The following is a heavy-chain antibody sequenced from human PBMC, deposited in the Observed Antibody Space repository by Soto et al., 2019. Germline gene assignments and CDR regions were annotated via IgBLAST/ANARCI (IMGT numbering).Heavy chain of an antibody. CDR3: ATLPVAWGQSTNDY. Sequence: ASVKVSCKVSGYTLTELSTHWVRQAPGKGLEWMGGFDPEDGETIYAQKFQGRVTMTEDTSTDTAYMELSSLRSEDTAVYYCATLPVAWGQSTNDYWGQGTLVTVSS. J-gene: IGHJ4*02. CDR2: FDPEDGET. V-gene: IGHV1-24*01. D-gene: IGHD6-19*01. CDR1: GYTLTELS.